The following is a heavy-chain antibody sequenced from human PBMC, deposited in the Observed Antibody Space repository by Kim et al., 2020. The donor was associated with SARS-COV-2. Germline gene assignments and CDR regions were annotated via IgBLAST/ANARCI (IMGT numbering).Heavy chain of an antibody. CDR3: ARQSSFSSSWYASGYHYGMDV. Sequence: GESLKISCKGSGYSFTSYWIGWVRQMPGKGLEWMGIIYPGDSDTRYSPSFQGQVTISADKSISTAYLQWSSLKASDTAMYYCARQSSFSSSWYASGYHYGMDVWGQGTTVTVSS. J-gene: IGHJ6*02. CDR2: IYPGDSDT. V-gene: IGHV5-51*01. D-gene: IGHD6-13*01. CDR1: GYSFTSYW.